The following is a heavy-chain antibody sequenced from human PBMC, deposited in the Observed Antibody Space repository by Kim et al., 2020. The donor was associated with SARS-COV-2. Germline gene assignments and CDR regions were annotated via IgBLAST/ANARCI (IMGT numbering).Heavy chain of an antibody. CDR3: ARGLFDGDYGMDV. CDR1: GFTFSSYS. CDR2: ISSSSSYI. V-gene: IGHV3-21*01. D-gene: IGHD3-9*01. J-gene: IGHJ6*02. Sequence: GGSLRLSCAASGFTFSSYSMNWVRQAPGKGLEWVSSISSSSSYIYYADSVKGRFTISRDNAKNSLYLQMNSLRAEDTAVYYCARGLFDGDYGMDVWGQGTTVTVSS.